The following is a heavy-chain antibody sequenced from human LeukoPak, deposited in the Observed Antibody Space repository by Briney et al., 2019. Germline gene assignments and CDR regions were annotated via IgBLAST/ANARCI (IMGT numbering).Heavy chain of an antibody. D-gene: IGHD6-19*01. CDR3: AKDRRAAGAIAVAGTNYFDY. CDR1: GFTFSSYA. V-gene: IGHV3-23*01. Sequence: GGSLRLSCAASGFTFSSYAMSWVRQAPGKGLEWVSAISGSGGSTYYANSVKGRFTISRDNSKNTLYLQMNSLRAEDTAVYYCAKDRRAAGAIAVAGTNYFDYWGQGTLVTVSS. CDR2: ISGSGGST. J-gene: IGHJ4*02.